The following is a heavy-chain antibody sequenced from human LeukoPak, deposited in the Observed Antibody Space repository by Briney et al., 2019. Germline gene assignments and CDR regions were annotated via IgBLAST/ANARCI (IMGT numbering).Heavy chain of an antibody. CDR2: IYHSGST. CDR1: XXSXSSGGYS. J-gene: IGHJ4*02. D-gene: IGHD3-9*01. V-gene: IGHV4-30-2*01. CDR3: ARSILTGYFDY. Sequence: CAXXXXSXSSGGYSWXWVRQXPGXGLEWIGYIYHSGSTYYNPSLKSRVTISVDRSKNQFSLKLSSVSAADTAVYYCARSILTGYFDYWGQGTLVTVSS.